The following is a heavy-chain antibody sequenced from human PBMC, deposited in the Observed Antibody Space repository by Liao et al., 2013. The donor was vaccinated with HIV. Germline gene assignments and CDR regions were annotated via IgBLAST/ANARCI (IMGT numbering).Heavy chain of an antibody. CDR2: IYYSGST. CDR3: ARAGGYYYDSSGYYPFDY. J-gene: IGHJ4*02. D-gene: IGHD3-22*01. Sequence: QVQLQESGPGLVKPSETLSLTCTVSGGSISSSSYYWGWIRQPPGKGLEWIGSIYYSGSTYYNPSLKSRVTISVDTSKNQFSLKLSSVTAADTAVYYCARAGGYYYDSSGYYPFDYWGQGTLVTVSS. CDR1: GGSISSSSYY. V-gene: IGHV4-39*07.